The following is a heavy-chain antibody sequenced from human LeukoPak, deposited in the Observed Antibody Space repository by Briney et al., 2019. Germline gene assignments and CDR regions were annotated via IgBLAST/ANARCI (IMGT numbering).Heavy chain of an antibody. Sequence: GGSLRPSCAASGFTFSNYWMNWVRQAPGKGLEWVANIKTDGSETYYVDSVKGRSTISRDNAKNSVYLQMNSLRAEDTAIYYCARTGKFDSWGQGTLVTVSA. CDR3: ARTGKFDS. CDR2: IKTDGSET. J-gene: IGHJ5*01. V-gene: IGHV3-7*05. CDR1: GFTFSNYW.